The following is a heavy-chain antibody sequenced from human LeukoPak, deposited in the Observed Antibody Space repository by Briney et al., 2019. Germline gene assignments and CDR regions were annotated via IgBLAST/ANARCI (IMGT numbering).Heavy chain of an antibody. Sequence: KPGGSLRLSCAASGFTFSSYSMNWGRQAPGKGLEWVSSISSSSSYIYYADSVKGRFTISRDNAKNSLYLQMNSLRAEDTAVYYCARGEYYYDSSGYPGPGYFDYWGQGTLVTVSS. CDR3: ARGEYYYDSSGYPGPGYFDY. J-gene: IGHJ4*02. CDR2: ISSSSSYI. V-gene: IGHV3-21*01. CDR1: GFTFSSYS. D-gene: IGHD3-22*01.